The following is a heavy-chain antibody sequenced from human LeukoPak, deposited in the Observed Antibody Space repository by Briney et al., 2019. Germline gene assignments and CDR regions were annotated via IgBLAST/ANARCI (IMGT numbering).Heavy chain of an antibody. CDR3: ARLGGEIVVVSPFDI. V-gene: IGHV5-51*01. J-gene: IGHJ3*02. Sequence: GESLKISCKGSGYSFTSYWIGWVRQMPGKGLEWMGIIYPGDSGTRYSPSFQGQVTISADKSISTAYLQWSSLKASDTAMYYCARLGGEIVVVSPFDIWGQGTMVTVSS. CDR1: GYSFTSYW. CDR2: IYPGDSGT. D-gene: IGHD3-22*01.